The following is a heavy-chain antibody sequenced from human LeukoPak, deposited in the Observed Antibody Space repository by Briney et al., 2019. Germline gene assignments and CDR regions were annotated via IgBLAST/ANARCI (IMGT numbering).Heavy chain of an antibody. CDR1: GYTFTSYG. V-gene: IGHV1-18*01. CDR2: ISAYNGNT. J-gene: IGHJ4*02. CDR3: ARDRPKWFGELPLDY. Sequence: ASVKVSCKASGYTFTSYGISWVRQAPGQGLEWMGWISAYNGNTNYAQKLQSRVTMTTDTYTSTAYMELRSLRSDDTAVYYCARDRPKWFGELPLDYWGQGTLVTVSS. D-gene: IGHD3-10*01.